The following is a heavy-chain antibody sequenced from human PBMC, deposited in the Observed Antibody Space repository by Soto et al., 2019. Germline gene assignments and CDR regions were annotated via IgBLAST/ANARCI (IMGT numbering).Heavy chain of an antibody. CDR2: IHPNSGGT. CDR3: ARDVVYYGSWGGMDV. Sequence: QVQLVQSGAEVKKPGASVKVSCQASGYTFSGYYIHWVRQAPGQGLEWMGGIHPNSGGTNYAQQFQGRVTMTRDTSITTAYMELSRLRSDDTAVYYFARDVVYYGSWGGMDVWGQGTTVTVSS. CDR1: GYTFSGYY. J-gene: IGHJ6*02. V-gene: IGHV1-2*02. D-gene: IGHD3-10*01.